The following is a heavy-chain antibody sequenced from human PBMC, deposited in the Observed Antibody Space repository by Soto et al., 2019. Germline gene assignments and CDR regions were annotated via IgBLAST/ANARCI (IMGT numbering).Heavy chain of an antibody. CDR1: GYTFTSSA. J-gene: IGHJ6*02. CDR3: ARGGVRGIDV. Sequence: QVQLVQSVAEVKKPGPSVKVSCKASGYTFTSSAINWVRQATGQGLEGLGWLNPNSGNTGYAQKFQGRVTMTTNTSTRTAYVQLSSLSSEHTAVYYCARGGVRGIDVWGQGTRVTVSS. D-gene: IGHD3-16*01. CDR2: LNPNSGNT. V-gene: IGHV1-8*01.